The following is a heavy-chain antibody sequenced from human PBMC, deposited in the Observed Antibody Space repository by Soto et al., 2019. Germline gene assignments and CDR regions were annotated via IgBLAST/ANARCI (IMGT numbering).Heavy chain of an antibody. CDR1: GGTFSSYA. Sequence: SVQVSCKASGGTFSSYAISWVRQAPGQGLEWMGGIIPIFGTANYAQKFQGRVTITADESTSTAYMELSSLRSEDTAVYYCARLLGSSGYPWLDDYWGQGTLVTVSS. CDR3: ARLLGSSGYPWLDDY. J-gene: IGHJ4*02. D-gene: IGHD3-22*01. CDR2: IIPIFGTA. V-gene: IGHV1-69*13.